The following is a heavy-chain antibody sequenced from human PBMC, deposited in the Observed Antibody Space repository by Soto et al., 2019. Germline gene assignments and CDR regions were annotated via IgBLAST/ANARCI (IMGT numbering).Heavy chain of an antibody. J-gene: IGHJ4*02. CDR2: IYSAGSA. CDR1: GFTVSTYY. Sequence: EVQLVESGGGLVQPGGSLRLSCAASGFTVSTYYMSCVRQAPGKGLEWVSVIYSAGSADFADSVKGRFTVSRDNSQNTLFPQMSSLRAEDTAVYYCARVPSSSYHYFDYWGQGTLVTVSS. CDR3: ARVPSSSYHYFDY. D-gene: IGHD6-13*01. V-gene: IGHV3-66*01.